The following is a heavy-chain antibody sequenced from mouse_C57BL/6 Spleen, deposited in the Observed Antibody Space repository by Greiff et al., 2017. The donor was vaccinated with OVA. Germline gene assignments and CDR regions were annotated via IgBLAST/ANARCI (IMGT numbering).Heavy chain of an antibody. CDR3: TRCYLRSYFDY. Sequence: VQVVESGAELVRPGASVTLSCKASGYTFTDYEMHWVKQTPVHGLEWIGAIDPETGGTAYNQKFKGKAILTADKSSSTAYMELRSLTSEDSAVYYCTRCYLRSYFDYWGQGTTLTVSS. J-gene: IGHJ2*01. CDR1: GYTFTDYE. CDR2: IDPETGGT. V-gene: IGHV1-15*01. D-gene: IGHD1-1*01.